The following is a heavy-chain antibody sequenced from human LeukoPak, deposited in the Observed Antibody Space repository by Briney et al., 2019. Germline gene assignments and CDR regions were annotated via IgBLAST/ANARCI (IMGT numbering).Heavy chain of an antibody. V-gene: IGHV3-23*01. J-gene: IGHJ3*02. CDR2: ISGSGGST. Sequence: LSGGSPRLSCAASGFTFSSYAMSWVRQAPGKGLEWVSAISGSGGSTYYADSVKGRFTISRDNSKNTLYLQMNSLRAEDTAVYYCAKGSGSYYLSAFDIWGQGTMVTVSS. CDR1: GFTFSSYA. D-gene: IGHD1-26*01. CDR3: AKGSGSYYLSAFDI.